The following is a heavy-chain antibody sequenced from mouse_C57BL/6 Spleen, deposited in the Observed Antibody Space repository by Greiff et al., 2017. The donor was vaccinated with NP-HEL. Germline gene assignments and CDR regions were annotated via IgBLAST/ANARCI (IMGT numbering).Heavy chain of an antibody. CDR1: GYTFTDYN. CDR2: INPNNGGT. D-gene: IGHD1-1*01. Sequence: EVHVKQSGPELVKPGASVKMSCKASGYTFTDYNMHWVKQSHGKSLEWIGYINPNNGGTSYNQKFKGKATLTVNKSSSTAYMELRSLTSEDSAVYYCARRMSYGSSYEDYWGQSTTLTVSS. CDR3: ARRMSYGSSYEDY. J-gene: IGHJ2*01. V-gene: IGHV1-22*01.